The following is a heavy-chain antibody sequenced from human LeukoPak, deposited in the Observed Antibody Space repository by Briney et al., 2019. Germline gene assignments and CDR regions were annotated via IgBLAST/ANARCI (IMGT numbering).Heavy chain of an antibody. CDR3: ARDKGLFSATMIGCDY. J-gene: IGHJ4*02. Sequence: ASVKVSCKASGYTFTGYYMHWVRQAPGQGLEWMGWINPNSGGTNYAQKFQGRVTMPRDTAISTAYMELSRLRSDDTAVYYCARDKGLFSATMIGCDYWGQGTLVTVSS. CDR1: GYTFTGYY. CDR2: INPNSGGT. D-gene: IGHD2-21*01. V-gene: IGHV1-2*02.